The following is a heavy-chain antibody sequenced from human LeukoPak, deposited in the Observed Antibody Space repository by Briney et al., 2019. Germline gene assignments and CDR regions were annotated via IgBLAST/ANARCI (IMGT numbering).Heavy chain of an antibody. Sequence: GGSLRLSCAASGFTFSSYWMHWVRQAPGKGLVWVSRINSDGSSTSYADSVKGRFTISRDNAKNTLYLQMNSLRAADTAVYYCARSVGESVIGHVYWCFALWGRGTLVTVSS. J-gene: IGHJ2*01. CDR3: ARSVGESVIGHVYWCFAL. D-gene: IGHD2/OR15-2a*01. CDR1: GFTFSSYW. CDR2: INSDGSST. V-gene: IGHV3-74*01.